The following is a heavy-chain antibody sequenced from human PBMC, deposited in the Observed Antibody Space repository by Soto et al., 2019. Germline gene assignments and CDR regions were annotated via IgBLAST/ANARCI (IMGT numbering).Heavy chain of an antibody. CDR2: ISPYNGET. D-gene: IGHD3-3*01. CDR3: ARPRLTISGRDDIDV. Sequence: ASVKVSCKASGYTFRNYGIIWVRQAPGQGIEWMGWISPYNGETKYAQKVQGRVTMTTDTSTSTTYMEVRRLRFDDTAVYYCARPRLTISGRDDIDVWGQGTTVTVSS. V-gene: IGHV1-18*01. CDR1: GYTFRNYG. J-gene: IGHJ6*02.